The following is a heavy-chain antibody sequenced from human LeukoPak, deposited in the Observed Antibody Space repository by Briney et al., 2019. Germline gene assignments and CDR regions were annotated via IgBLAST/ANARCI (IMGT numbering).Heavy chain of an antibody. J-gene: IGHJ4*02. CDR2: ISAYNGNT. CDR1: GYTFPDYG. Sequence: ASVKVSCKASGYTFPDYGISWVRQAPGQGLEWMGWISAYNGNTNYAQNFQSRVTMTTDTSTSTAYMELRSLRSDDTAVYFCARGRRDSTRHLDYWGQGTLVTVSS. CDR3: ARGRRDSTRHLDY. D-gene: IGHD2-15*01. V-gene: IGHV1-18*01.